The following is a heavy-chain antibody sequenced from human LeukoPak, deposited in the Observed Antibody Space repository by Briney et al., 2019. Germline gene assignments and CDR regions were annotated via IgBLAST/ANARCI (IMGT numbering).Heavy chain of an antibody. CDR3: ARRRDYFDY. Sequence: GESLRLSCAASGFTFSDYYMSWIRQAPGEGLEWISYISSSGSTIYYADSVKGRFTMSRDNAKSSLYLQVNSLRAEDTAIYYCARRRDYFDYWGQGTLVTVSS. CDR2: ISSSGSTI. CDR1: GFTFSDYY. V-gene: IGHV3-11*01. J-gene: IGHJ4*02.